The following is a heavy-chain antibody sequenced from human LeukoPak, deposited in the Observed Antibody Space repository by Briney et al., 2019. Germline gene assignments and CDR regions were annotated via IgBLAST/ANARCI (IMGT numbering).Heavy chain of an antibody. Sequence: ASVKVSCKASGYTFTSYYMHWVRQAPGQGLEWMGIINPSGGSTSYEQKFQGRVTMTRDMSTSTVYMELSSLRSEDTAVYYCARAFRYFRVVVAYDYWGQGTLVTVSS. CDR2: INPSGGST. D-gene: IGHD2-15*01. J-gene: IGHJ4*02. V-gene: IGHV1-46*01. CDR3: ARAFRYFRVVVAYDY. CDR1: GYTFTSYY.